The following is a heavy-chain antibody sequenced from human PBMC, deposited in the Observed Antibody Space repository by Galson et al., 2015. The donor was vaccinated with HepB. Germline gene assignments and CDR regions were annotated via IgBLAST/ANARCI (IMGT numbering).Heavy chain of an antibody. J-gene: IGHJ4*02. V-gene: IGHV1-69*13. Sequence: SVKVSCKASGGTFSSYAISWVRQAPGQGLEWMGGIIPIFGTANYAQKFQGRVTITADESTSTAYMELRSLRSDDTAVYYCARVGYYYGSGSSDYWGQGTLVTVSS. CDR3: ARVGYYYGSGSSDY. D-gene: IGHD3-10*01. CDR1: GGTFSSYA. CDR2: IIPIFGTA.